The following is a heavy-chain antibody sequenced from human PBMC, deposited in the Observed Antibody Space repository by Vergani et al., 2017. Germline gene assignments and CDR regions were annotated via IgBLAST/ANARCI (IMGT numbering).Heavy chain of an antibody. CDR1: GGSISSYY. D-gene: IGHD6-13*01. CDR2: IYYSGST. CDR3: ARAPYSGSWYGGGAEFDY. J-gene: IGHJ4*02. V-gene: IGHV4-59*01. Sequence: QVQLQESGPGLVKPSETLSLTCTVSGGSISSYYWSWIRQPPGKGLEWIGYIYYSGSTNYNPSLKSRVTISVDTSKNQFSLKLSSVTAADTAVYYGARAPYSGSWYGGGAEFDYWGQGTLVTVSS.